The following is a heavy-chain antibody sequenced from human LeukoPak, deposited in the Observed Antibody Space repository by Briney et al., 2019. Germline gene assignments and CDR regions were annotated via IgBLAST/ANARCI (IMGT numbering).Heavy chain of an antibody. V-gene: IGHV3-30-3*01. CDR2: ISYDGSNK. Sequence: GGSLRLSCAASGFTFSSYAMHWVRQAPGKGLEWVAVISYDGSNKYYADSVKGRFTISRDNSKNTLYLQMNSLRAEDTAVYYCARLLSGNGFDPWGQGTLVTVSS. CDR1: GFTFSSYA. D-gene: IGHD3-10*01. J-gene: IGHJ5*02. CDR3: ARLLSGNGFDP.